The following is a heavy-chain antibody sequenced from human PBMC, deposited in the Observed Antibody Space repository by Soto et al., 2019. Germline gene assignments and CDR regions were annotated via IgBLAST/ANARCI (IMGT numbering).Heavy chain of an antibody. CDR3: ARDRGGSSGRLVYWYFDL. CDR2: IWYDGSNK. Sequence: QVQLVESGGGVVQPGRSLRLSCAASGFTFSSYGMHWVRQAPGKGLEWVAVIWYDGSNKYYADSVKGRFTISRDNSKNTLYLQMNSLRAEDTAVYYCARDRGGSSGRLVYWYFDLWGRGTLVTVSS. D-gene: IGHD6-19*01. V-gene: IGHV3-33*01. CDR1: GFTFSSYG. J-gene: IGHJ2*01.